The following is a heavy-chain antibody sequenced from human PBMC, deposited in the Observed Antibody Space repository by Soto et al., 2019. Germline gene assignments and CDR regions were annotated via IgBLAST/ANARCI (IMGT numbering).Heavy chain of an antibody. Sequence: TLSLTCTVSGGSISSGDYYWNWIRQPPGKGLEWIGFIYYTGTTKYNPSLKSRATLSVDTAKNRFSLNLTSLTAADTAVYYCARGDWFHPWGQGTLVTVSS. V-gene: IGHV4-30-4*01. CDR3: ARGDWFHP. CDR2: IYYTGTT. J-gene: IGHJ5*02. CDR1: GGSISSGDYY.